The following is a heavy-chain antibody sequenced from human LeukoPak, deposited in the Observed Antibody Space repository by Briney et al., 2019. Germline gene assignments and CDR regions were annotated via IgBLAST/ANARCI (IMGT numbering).Heavy chain of an antibody. D-gene: IGHD3-9*01. J-gene: IGHJ4*02. CDR3: AKDYDILTGYYIGYYFDY. Sequence: GGSLRLSCAASGFTFSSYGMSWVRQAPGKGLEWVSAISGSGGSTYYADSVKGRFTISRDNSKNTLYLQMNSLRAEDTAVYYCAKDYDILTGYYIGYYFDYWGQGTLVTVSS. CDR1: GFTFSSYG. CDR2: ISGSGGST. V-gene: IGHV3-23*01.